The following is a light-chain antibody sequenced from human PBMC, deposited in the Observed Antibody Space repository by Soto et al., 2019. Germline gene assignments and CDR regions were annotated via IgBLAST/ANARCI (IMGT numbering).Light chain of an antibody. Sequence: QSALTQPASVSGSPGQSITISCTGTSSDVGSYNLVSWYQQHPGQAPKLIIYEVSKRPSGVSNRFSGSKSGNTASLTISGLEVEDEADYYCCSFACSSAFVVVGGGTKLTVL. V-gene: IGLV2-23*02. CDR2: EVS. CDR3: CSFACSSAFVV. J-gene: IGLJ2*01. CDR1: SSDVGSYNL.